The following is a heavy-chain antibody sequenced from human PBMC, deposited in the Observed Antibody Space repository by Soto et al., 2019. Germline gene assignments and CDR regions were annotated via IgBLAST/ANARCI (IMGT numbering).Heavy chain of an antibody. J-gene: IGHJ6*03. CDR1: GFTVSSNY. CDR2: IYSGGST. Sequence: GGSLRLSCAASGFTVSSNYMSWVRQAPGKGLEWVSVIYSGGSTYYADSVKGRFTISRDNSKNTLYLQMNSLRAEDTAVYYCARDRKAAAGTSYYYYMEVWGKGTTVTVSS. D-gene: IGHD6-13*01. CDR3: ARDRKAAAGTSYYYYMEV. V-gene: IGHV3-66*01.